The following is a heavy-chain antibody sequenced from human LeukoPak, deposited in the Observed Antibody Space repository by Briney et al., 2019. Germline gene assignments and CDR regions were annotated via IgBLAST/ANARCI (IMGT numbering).Heavy chain of an antibody. D-gene: IGHD6-19*01. CDR3: ARRIAVAGADGFDY. CDR2: IYPGDSDT. CDR1: GYSFTTYW. V-gene: IGHV5-51*01. J-gene: IGHJ4*02. Sequence: GASLKISCKGFGYSFTTYWIGWVRQMPGKGLEWMGIIYPGDSDTRYSPSFQGQVTISADKSISTAYLQWSSVKASDSAMYYCARRIAVAGADGFDYWGQGTLVTVSS.